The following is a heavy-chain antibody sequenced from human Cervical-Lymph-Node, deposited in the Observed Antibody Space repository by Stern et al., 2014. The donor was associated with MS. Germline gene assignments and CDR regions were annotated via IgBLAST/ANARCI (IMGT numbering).Heavy chain of an antibody. D-gene: IGHD3-10*01. CDR3: ARDGEPYYYGAGTYVDYYYGMDV. CDR1: GYTFNVYY. CDR2: INPNSVAT. J-gene: IGHJ6*02. Sequence: QVQLGQSGAEVMQPGASVKVSCKASGYTFNVYYIHWVRQAPGQGLEWMGRINPNSVATNHAQKFQGRVTMTRDTSISTAYMELSRLRSDDTAMYYCARDGEPYYYGAGTYVDYYYGMDVWGQGTTVTVSS. V-gene: IGHV1-2*06.